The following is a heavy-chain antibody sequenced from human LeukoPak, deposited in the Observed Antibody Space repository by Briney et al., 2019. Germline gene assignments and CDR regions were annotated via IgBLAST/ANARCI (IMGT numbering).Heavy chain of an antibody. V-gene: IGHV4-39*07. CDR1: GGSISSSSYY. D-gene: IGHD3-22*01. CDR2: IYYSGST. CDR3: ARDDTMIVGYFDP. J-gene: IGHJ5*02. Sequence: PSETLSLTCTVSGGSISSSSYYWGWIRQPPGKGLEWIGSIYYSGSTYYNPSLKSRVTISVDTSKNQFSLELSSVTAADTAVYYCARDDTMIVGYFDPWGQGTLVTVSS.